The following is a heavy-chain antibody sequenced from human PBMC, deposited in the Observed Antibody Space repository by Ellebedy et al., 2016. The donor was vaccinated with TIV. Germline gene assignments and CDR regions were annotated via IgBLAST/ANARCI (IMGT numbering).Heavy chain of an antibody. D-gene: IGHD2-15*01. CDR3: ARDDVEVVTVESFSYFIAV. CDR1: GGSITSTNW. CDR2: IHHSWGT. J-gene: IGHJ6*03. V-gene: IGHV4-4*02. Sequence: SETLSLTCTVSGGSITSTNWWLWVRQPPGKGLEWIAEIHHSWGTNYSPSLKSRVTISLDKSKNQCSLNLTSATAADTAVYYCARDDVEVVTVESFSYFIAVWGKGTTVTVSS.